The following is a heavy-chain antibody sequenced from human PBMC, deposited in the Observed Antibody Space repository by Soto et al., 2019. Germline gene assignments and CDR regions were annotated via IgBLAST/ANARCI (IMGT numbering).Heavy chain of an antibody. D-gene: IGHD3-22*01. V-gene: IGHV3-64D*06. CDR3: VKAPRYYDSSGHYYFDY. CDR2: ISSNGGST. Sequence: GGSLRLSCSASGFTFSSYAMHWVRQAPGKGLEYVSAISSNGGSTYYADSVKGRFTISRDNSKNTLYLQMSSLRAEDTAVYYCVKAPRYYDSSGHYYFDYWGQGALVTVAS. J-gene: IGHJ4*02. CDR1: GFTFSSYA.